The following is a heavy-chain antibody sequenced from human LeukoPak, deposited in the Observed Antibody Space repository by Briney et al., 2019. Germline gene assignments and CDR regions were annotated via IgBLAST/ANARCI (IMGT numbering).Heavy chain of an antibody. V-gene: IGHV4-34*01. D-gene: IGHD4-17*01. Sequence: SETLSLACAVYGGSFSGYYWSWIRQPPGKGLEWIGEINHSGSTNYNPSLKSRVTISVDTSKNQFSLKLSSVTAADTAVYYCARDYGDPGVFFVWGQGTLVTVSS. CDR3: ARDYGDPGVFFV. CDR2: INHSGST. CDR1: GGSFSGYY. J-gene: IGHJ4*02.